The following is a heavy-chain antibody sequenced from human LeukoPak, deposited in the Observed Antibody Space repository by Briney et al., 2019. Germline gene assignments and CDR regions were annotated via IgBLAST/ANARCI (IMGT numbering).Heavy chain of an antibody. CDR2: IYHSGST. Sequence: PSETLSLTCAVSGGSISSSNWWSWVRQPPGKGLEWLGEIYHSGSTNYNPSLKSRVTISVDKSKNQFSLKLSSVTAADTAVYYCARAPRLEIVVVPAAMSPPVWFFDYWGQGTLVTVSS. CDR3: ARAPRLEIVVVPAAMSPPVWFFDY. CDR1: GGSISSSNW. D-gene: IGHD2-2*01. V-gene: IGHV4-4*02. J-gene: IGHJ4*02.